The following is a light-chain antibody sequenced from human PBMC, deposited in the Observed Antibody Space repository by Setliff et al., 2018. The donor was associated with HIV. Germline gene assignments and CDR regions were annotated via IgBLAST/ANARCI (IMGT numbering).Light chain of an antibody. V-gene: IGLV1-40*01. CDR2: ANT. CDR3: AAWDDSLSGLYV. CDR1: SSNIGAGYD. Sequence: QSVLTQPPSVSGAPGQRVIISCTGSSSNIGAGYDVHWYQQLPGTAPKLLIYANTNRPSGVPDRFSGSKSDTSASLAITGLRSEDEADYYCAAWDDSLSGLYVFGTGTKVTVL. J-gene: IGLJ1*01.